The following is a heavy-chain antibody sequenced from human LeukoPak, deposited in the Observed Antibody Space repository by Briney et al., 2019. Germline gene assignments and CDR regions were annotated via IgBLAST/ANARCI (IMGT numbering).Heavy chain of an antibody. J-gene: IGHJ4*02. CDR1: GGSISSSNW. Sequence: SETLSLTCAVSGGSISSSNWWSWVRQPPGKGLEWIGEIYHSGSTNYNPSLKSRVTISVDKSKNQFSLNLSSVTASDTAVYYCARGDYYGSGSLFDYWGQGTLVTVSS. CDR2: IYHSGST. D-gene: IGHD3-10*01. CDR3: ARGDYYGSGSLFDY. V-gene: IGHV4-4*02.